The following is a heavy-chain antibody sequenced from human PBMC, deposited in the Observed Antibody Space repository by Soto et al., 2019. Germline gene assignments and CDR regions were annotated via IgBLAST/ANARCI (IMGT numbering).Heavy chain of an antibody. CDR1: GFSLSTSGVG. CDR2: IYWDDDK. J-gene: IGHJ4*02. D-gene: IGHD3-9*01. CDR3: AHSSTIGRYFDWLLYQYPPFDY. Sequence: QITLKESGPTLVKPTQTLTLTCTFSGFSLSTSGVGVGWIRQPPGKALEWLALIYWDDDKRYSPSLKSRLTITKDTSKTQVVLTMTNMDPVDTATYYCAHSSTIGRYFDWLLYQYPPFDYWGQGTLVTVSS. V-gene: IGHV2-5*02.